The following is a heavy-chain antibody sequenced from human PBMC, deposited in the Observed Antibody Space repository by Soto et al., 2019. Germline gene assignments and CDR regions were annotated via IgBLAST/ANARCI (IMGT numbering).Heavy chain of an antibody. CDR2: MSSNGGST. J-gene: IGHJ4*02. D-gene: IGHD6-19*01. Sequence: EVQLVESGGGLVQPGGSLRLSCAASGFTVSSNYMTWVRQAPGKGLEYVSAMSSNGGSTYYANSVKGRFTISRDNSKNTMYLQMGSLRAEDMAVYYCARGFGWLDYWGQGTLVTVSS. V-gene: IGHV3-64*01. CDR3: ARGFGWLDY. CDR1: GFTVSSNY.